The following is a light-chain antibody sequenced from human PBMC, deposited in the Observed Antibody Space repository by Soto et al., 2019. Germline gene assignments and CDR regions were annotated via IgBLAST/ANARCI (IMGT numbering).Light chain of an antibody. CDR1: QDISNY. Sequence: DIQMTQSPSSLSASVGDRVTITCRASQDISNYLNWYQQRPGKAPKLLIYDASNLERGVPSRFSGTRSGTHFTFAITSMQPEDVSTSYCQQSDSLTITFGQGTRLEI. CDR3: QQSDSLTIT. V-gene: IGKV1-33*01. CDR2: DAS. J-gene: IGKJ5*01.